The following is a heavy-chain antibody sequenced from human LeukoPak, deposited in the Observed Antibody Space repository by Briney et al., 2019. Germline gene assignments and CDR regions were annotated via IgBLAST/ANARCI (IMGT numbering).Heavy chain of an antibody. V-gene: IGHV3-49*04. CDR2: IRSKVYGGTT. Sequence: PGRSLRLSCTASGFTFGDYAMSWVRQAPGKGLEWVGFIRSKVYGGTTEYAASVKGRFTISRDDFKSIAYLQMNSLKTEDTAVYYCTRVWGGYDLFDYWGQGTLVTVSS. D-gene: IGHD5-12*01. J-gene: IGHJ4*02. CDR3: TRVWGGYDLFDY. CDR1: GFTFGDYA.